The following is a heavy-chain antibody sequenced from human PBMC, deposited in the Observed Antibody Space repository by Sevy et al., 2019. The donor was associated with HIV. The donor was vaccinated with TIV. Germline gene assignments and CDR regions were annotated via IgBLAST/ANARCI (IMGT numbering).Heavy chain of an antibody. CDR1: GFTFSSYG. D-gene: IGHD3-10*01. Sequence: GGSLRLSCAASGFTFSSYGMHWVRQAPGKGLEWVAVIWYDGSNKYYADSVKGRFTISRDNSKNTLYLQMSSLRAEDTAVYYCARDTLPPVMIIMVRGALSYYFDYWGQGTLVTVSS. J-gene: IGHJ4*02. V-gene: IGHV3-33*01. CDR3: ARDTLPPVMIIMVRGALSYYFDY. CDR2: IWYDGSNK.